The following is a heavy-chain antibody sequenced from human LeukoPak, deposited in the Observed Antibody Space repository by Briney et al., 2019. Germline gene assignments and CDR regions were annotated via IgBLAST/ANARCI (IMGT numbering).Heavy chain of an antibody. J-gene: IGHJ4*02. Sequence: SETLSLTCAVYGGSFSGYYWSWIRQPPGKGLEWIGEINHSGSTNYNPSLKSRVTISVDTSKNQFSLKLSSVTAADTAVYYCARGGRVTMVRGVIGGLYFNYWGQGTLVTVSS. CDR2: INHSGST. CDR3: ARGGRVTMVRGVIGGLYFNY. V-gene: IGHV4-34*01. D-gene: IGHD3-10*01. CDR1: GGSFSGYY.